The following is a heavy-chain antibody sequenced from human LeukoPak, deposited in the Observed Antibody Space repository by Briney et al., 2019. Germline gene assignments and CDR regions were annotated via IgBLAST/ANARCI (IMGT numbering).Heavy chain of an antibody. V-gene: IGHV3-53*01. Sequence: GGSLRLSCAASGFTVSSNYMSWVRQAPGKGLEWVSVIYSGSSTYYADSVKGRFTISRDNSKNTLYLQMNSLRAEDTAVYYCASSHGDYYYYYMDVWGKGTTVTVSS. D-gene: IGHD3-16*01. J-gene: IGHJ6*03. CDR2: IYSGSST. CDR3: ASSHGDYYYYYMDV. CDR1: GFTVSSNY.